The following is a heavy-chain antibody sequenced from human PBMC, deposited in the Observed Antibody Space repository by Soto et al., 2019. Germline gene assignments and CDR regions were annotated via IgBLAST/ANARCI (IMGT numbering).Heavy chain of an antibody. D-gene: IGHD2-21*01. V-gene: IGHV3-30*18. CDR2: ISHDGSEK. CDR3: AKENQHMVHDY. Sequence: QVQLVESGGGVVRPGRSLRLTCAASWFTFRNYGMHWVRQAPGKGLEWVAVISHDGSEKYYADSMKGRFIISRDNSENTLFLNMNSLKPEDTAVYYCAKENQHMVHDYWDQGTLVTVSS. CDR1: WFTFRNYG. J-gene: IGHJ4*02.